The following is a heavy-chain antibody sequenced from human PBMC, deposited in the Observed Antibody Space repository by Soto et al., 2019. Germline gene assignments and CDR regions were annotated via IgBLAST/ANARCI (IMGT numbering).Heavy chain of an antibody. CDR2: ISGSGRTT. V-gene: IGHV3-23*01. CDR3: AKFRGPSYSYYSMDF. J-gene: IGHJ6*03. D-gene: IGHD3-16*01. CDR1: GFTFGSYA. Sequence: EVQLLESGGGLVQPGGSLRLSCAASGFTFGSYAMNWLRQAPGRGLECVSFISGSGRTTYYADSVKGRFTVSRDNTKNTLYLQMNSLSAEDTALYYCAKFRGPSYSYYSMDFWGKGTTVTVSS.